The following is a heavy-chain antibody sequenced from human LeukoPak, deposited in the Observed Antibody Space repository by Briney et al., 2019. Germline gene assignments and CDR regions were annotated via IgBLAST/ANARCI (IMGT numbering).Heavy chain of an antibody. D-gene: IGHD3-10*01. V-gene: IGHV1-69*05. CDR2: IIPIFGTA. J-gene: IGHJ4*02. CDR3: ARNYYGSGRQISPLDY. CDR1: GGTFSSYS. Sequence: SVKVSCKASGGTFSSYSISWVRQAPGQGLEWMGGIIPIFGTANYAQKFQGRVTITTDESTSTAYMELSSLRSEDTAVYYCARNYYGSGRQISPLDYWGQGTLVTVSS.